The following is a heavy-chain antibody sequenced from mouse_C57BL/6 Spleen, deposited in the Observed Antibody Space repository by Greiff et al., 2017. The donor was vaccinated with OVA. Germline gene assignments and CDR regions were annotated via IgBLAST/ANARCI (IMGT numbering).Heavy chain of an antibody. J-gene: IGHJ4*01. CDR3: ARWTVVAEGYYAMDY. V-gene: IGHV1-80*01. CDR1: GYAFSSYW. D-gene: IGHD1-1*01. CDR2: IYPGDGDT. Sequence: QVQLQQSGAELVKPGASVKISCKASGYAFSSYWMNWVKQRPGKGLEWIGQIYPGDGDTNYNGKFKGKATLTADKSSSTAYMQLSSLTSEDSAVYFCARWTVVAEGYYAMDYWGQGTSVTVSS.